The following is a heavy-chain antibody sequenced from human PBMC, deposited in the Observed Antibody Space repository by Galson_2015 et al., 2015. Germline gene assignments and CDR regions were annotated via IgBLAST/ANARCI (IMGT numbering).Heavy chain of an antibody. CDR3: ARARYSPWGMDV. CDR2: IYYSGST. D-gene: IGHD5-18*01. J-gene: IGHJ6*02. Sequence: TLSLTCTVSGGSISSGDYYWSWIRQPPGKGLEWIGYIYYSGSTYYNPSLKSRVTISVDSSKNQFSLKLSSVTAADTAVYYCARARYSPWGMDVWGQGTTVTVSS. V-gene: IGHV4-30-4*01. CDR1: GGSISSGDYY.